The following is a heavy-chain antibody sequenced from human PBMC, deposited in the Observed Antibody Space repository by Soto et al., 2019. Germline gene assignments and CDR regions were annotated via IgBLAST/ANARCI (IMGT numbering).Heavy chain of an antibody. D-gene: IGHD3-3*01. CDR3: ARRGDFWSGYYPFDY. CDR2: IYYSGST. Sequence: SETLSLTCAVYGGSFSGYYWSWIRQPPGKGLEWIGYIYYSGSTNYNPSLKSRVTISVDTSKNQFSLKLSSVTAADTAVYYCARRGDFWSGYYPFDYWGQGTLVTVSS. J-gene: IGHJ4*02. CDR1: GGSFSGYY. V-gene: IGHV4-59*08.